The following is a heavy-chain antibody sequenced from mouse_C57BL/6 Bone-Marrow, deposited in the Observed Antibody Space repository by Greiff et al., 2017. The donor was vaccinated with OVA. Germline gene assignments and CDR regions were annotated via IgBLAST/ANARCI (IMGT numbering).Heavy chain of an antibody. J-gene: IGHJ1*03. D-gene: IGHD1-1*01. CDR1: GYTFTGYW. Sequence: QVQLKESGAELMKPGASVKLSCKATGYTFTGYWIEWVKQRPGHGLEWIGEILPGSGSTNYNEKFKGKATFTADTSSNTAYMQLSSLTTEDSAIYYCSREIFGVITTVVADPLYFDVWGTGTTVTVSS. CDR3: SREIFGVITTVVADPLYFDV. V-gene: IGHV1-9*01. CDR2: ILPGSGST.